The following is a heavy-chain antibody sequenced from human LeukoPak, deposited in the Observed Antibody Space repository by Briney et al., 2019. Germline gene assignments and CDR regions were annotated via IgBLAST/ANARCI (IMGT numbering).Heavy chain of an antibody. CDR3: ARDFSLDV. Sequence: ASVKVSCKASGYTFTSYYMVWVRQAPGQGLEWMGIINPSGGSTNYAQKFQGRITMTRDTSTRTVYMELSSLRSKDTAVYYCARDFSLDVWGQGTTVTVSS. D-gene: IGHD3-3*01. CDR1: GYTFTSYY. J-gene: IGHJ6*02. V-gene: IGHV1-46*01. CDR2: INPSGGST.